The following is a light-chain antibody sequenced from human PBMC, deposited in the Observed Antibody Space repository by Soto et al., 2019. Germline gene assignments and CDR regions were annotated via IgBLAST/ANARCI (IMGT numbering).Light chain of an antibody. CDR2: EAS. J-gene: IGKJ3*01. Sequence: IQMTQSPSSLSASVGERVTITCQASQYISNSLNWYQQKPGKAPNLLIYEASKLQTGVPSRFSGGGSGTHFTFTISNLQPEDIATHYCQHYANLPLYPLGLGAKVDIK. CDR3: QHYANLPLYP. CDR1: QYISNS. V-gene: IGKV1-33*01.